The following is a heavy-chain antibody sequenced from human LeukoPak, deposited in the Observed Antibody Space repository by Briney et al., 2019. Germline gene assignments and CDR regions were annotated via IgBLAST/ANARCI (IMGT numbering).Heavy chain of an antibody. CDR3: ARSRGAGTTSWNFDY. D-gene: IGHD2-2*01. Sequence: SETLSLTCTVSGGSISRSDYYWGWIRQPPGKGLEWIGYIYYSGTTYYNPSLKSRVTISVDTSKNQFSLRLSSVTAADTAVYYCARSRGAGTTSWNFDYWGQGTLVTVSS. V-gene: IGHV4-39*01. CDR1: GGSISRSDYY. J-gene: IGHJ4*02. CDR2: IYYSGTT.